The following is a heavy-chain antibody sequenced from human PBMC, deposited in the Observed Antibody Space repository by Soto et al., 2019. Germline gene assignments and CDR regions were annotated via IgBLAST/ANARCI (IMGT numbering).Heavy chain of an antibody. Sequence: SETLSLTCTVSGGSISSGGYYWSWIRQHPGKGLEWIGYIYYSGSTYYNPSLKSRVTISVDTSKNQFSLKLSSVTAADTAVYYCARGRVPAAFHDYWGQGTLVTVSS. CDR2: IYYSGST. D-gene: IGHD2-2*01. J-gene: IGHJ4*02. V-gene: IGHV4-31*03. CDR1: GGSISSGGYY. CDR3: ARGRVPAAFHDY.